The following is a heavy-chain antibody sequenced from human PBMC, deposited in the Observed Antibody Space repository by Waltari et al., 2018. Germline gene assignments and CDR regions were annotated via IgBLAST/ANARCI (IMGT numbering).Heavy chain of an antibody. J-gene: IGHJ5*02. CDR1: GFTFGDYA. D-gene: IGHD3-10*01. V-gene: IGHV3-49*04. CDR3: TRDRGGGWFDP. Sequence: EVRLVESGGGLVQPGRSLRLSCTASGFTFGDYAMSWVRQAPGKGLEWVGFIRSKAYGGTTEYAASVKGRFTISRDDSKSIAYLQMNSLKTEDTAVYYCTRDRGGGWFDPWGQGTLVTVSS. CDR2: IRSKAYGGTT.